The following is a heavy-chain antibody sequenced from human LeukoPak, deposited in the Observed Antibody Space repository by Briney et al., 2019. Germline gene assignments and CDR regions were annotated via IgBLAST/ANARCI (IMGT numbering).Heavy chain of an antibody. CDR2: MTGPAGTT. J-gene: IGHJ4*02. CDR1: GFNFNNFA. CDR3: AKGAEIDH. Sequence: GGSLRLSCAASGFNFNNFAMSWVRQAPGKGPEWLSAMTGPAGTTYYADSVKGRFTISRDYSKSMVYLQMTSLRVEDTAIYYCAKGAEIDHWGQGTLVTVSS. V-gene: IGHV3-23*01.